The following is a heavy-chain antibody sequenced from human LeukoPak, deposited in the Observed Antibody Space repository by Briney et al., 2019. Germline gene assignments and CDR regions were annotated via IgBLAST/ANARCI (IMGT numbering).Heavy chain of an antibody. V-gene: IGHV4-39*01. CDR2: IYYSGST. J-gene: IGHJ3*02. CDR3: ARRSGYSYGYAFDI. D-gene: IGHD5-18*01. Sequence: SETLSLTCTVSGGSISSSSYYWGWIRQPPGKGLEWIGSIYYSGSTYYNPSLKSRVIISVDTSKNQFSLKLSSVTAADTAVYYCARRSGYSYGYAFDIWGQGTMVTVSS. CDR1: GGSISSSSYY.